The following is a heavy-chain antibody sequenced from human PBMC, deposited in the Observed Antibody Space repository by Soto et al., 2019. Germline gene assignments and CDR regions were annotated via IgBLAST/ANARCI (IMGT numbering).Heavy chain of an antibody. Sequence: QVQLVQSGAEVKKPGSSVKVSCKASGGTLTYSSVSWVRQAPGQGLEWMGGIIPISATPNYAQKFQGRVTITADESATPAHMALRSLRSDDTAVYYCASCARVNCSGLTAYWGQGTLVTVSS. CDR1: GGTLTYSS. V-gene: IGHV1-69*12. J-gene: IGHJ4*02. CDR3: ASCARVNCSGLTAY. CDR2: IIPISATP. D-gene: IGHD2-15*01.